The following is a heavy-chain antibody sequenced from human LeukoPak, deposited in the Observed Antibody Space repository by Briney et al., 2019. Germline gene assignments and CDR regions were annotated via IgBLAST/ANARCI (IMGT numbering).Heavy chain of an antibody. CDR3: ARDESSYGSSWHFDY. J-gene: IGHJ4*02. V-gene: IGHV1-2*02. Sequence: ASVKVSCKASGDTFTGYYMHWVRQAPGQGLEWMGWINPNSGGTNYAQKFQGRVTMTRDTSISTAYMELSRLRSDNTAVYYCARDESSYGSSWHFDYWSQGTLVTVSS. CDR1: GDTFTGYY. CDR2: INPNSGGT. D-gene: IGHD6-13*01.